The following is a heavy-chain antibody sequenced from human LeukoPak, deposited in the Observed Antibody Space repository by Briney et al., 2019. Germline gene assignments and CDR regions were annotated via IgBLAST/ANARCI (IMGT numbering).Heavy chain of an antibody. V-gene: IGHV3-7*01. CDR2: IKQDGSEK. CDR3: ARVRNRITGSTYFDY. CDR1: GFTFSSYS. Sequence: GGSLRLSCAASGFTFSSYSMNWVRQAPGKGLEWVANIKQDGSEKYYVDSVKGRFTISRDNAKNSLYLQMNSLRAEDTAVYYCARVRNRITGSTYFDYWGQGTLVTVSS. J-gene: IGHJ4*02. D-gene: IGHD1-7*01.